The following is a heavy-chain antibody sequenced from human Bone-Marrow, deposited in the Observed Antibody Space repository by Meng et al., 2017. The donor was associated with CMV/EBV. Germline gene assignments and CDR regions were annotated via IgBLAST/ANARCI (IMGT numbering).Heavy chain of an antibody. Sequence: GGSLRLSCAASGFTFSSYWMYWVRQAPGKGLVWVSRINSDGSSTSYADSVKGRFTISRDNAKNTLYLQMNSLRAEDTAVYYCARVVVSRAPYFDFWGQGKLVNFYS. V-gene: IGHV3-74*01. J-gene: IGHJ4*02. CDR2: INSDGSST. CDR3: ARVVVSRAPYFDF. D-gene: IGHD2-15*01. CDR1: GFTFSSYW.